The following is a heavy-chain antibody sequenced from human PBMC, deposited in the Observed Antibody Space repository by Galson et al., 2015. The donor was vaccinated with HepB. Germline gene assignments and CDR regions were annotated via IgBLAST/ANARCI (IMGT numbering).Heavy chain of an antibody. J-gene: IGHJ4*02. CDR2: IWYDGSNK. CDR3: ARGRDSSGYYYGY. D-gene: IGHD3-22*01. V-gene: IGHV3-33*01. CDR1: GFTFSSYG. Sequence: SLRLSCAASGFTFSSYGMHWVRQAPGKGLEWVAVIWYDGSNKYYADSVKGRFTISRDNSKNTLYLQMNSLRAEDTAVYYCARGRDSSGYYYGYWGQGTLVTVSS.